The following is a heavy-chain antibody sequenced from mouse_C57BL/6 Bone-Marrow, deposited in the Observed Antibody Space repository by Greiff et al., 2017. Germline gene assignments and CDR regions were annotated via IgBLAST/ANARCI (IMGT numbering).Heavy chain of an antibody. CDR2: MHPNGGSP. D-gene: IGHD2-4*01. J-gene: IGHJ4*01. CDR3: ERTYDYDDYTMDY. V-gene: IGHV1-64*01. Sequence: VKLLQPGAELVKPGASVKLSCKASGYTFTNYWMHWVKQRPGQGLEWIGMMHPNGGSPDYNEKFKGEATLSVDKSSRTAYMELSSLTSEDAAVYVCERTYDYDDYTMDYWGQGTSVTVSS. CDR1: GYTFTNYW.